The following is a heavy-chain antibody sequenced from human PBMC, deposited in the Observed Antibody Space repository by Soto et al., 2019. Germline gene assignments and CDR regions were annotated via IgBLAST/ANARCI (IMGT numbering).Heavy chain of an antibody. CDR1: VFTFSSYA. CDR2: ISGSGGST. V-gene: IGHV3-23*01. CDR3: AKRDYYDSVKGSLVDY. Sequence: VGSLRLSCASSVFTFSSYAMSCVRHSPGKGLEWVSAISGSGGSTYYADSVKGRFTISRDNSKNTLYLQMNSLRAEDTAVYYCAKRDYYDSVKGSLVDYWGQGTLVTVSS. J-gene: IGHJ4*02. D-gene: IGHD3-22*01.